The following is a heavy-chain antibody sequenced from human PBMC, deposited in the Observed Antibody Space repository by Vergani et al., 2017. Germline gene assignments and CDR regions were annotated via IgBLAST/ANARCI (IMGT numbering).Heavy chain of an antibody. J-gene: IGHJ4*02. V-gene: IGHV3-15*01. Sequence: EVQLVESGGGLVKPGGSLRLSCAASGFTFSNAWMSWVRQAPGTGLEWVGRIKSKTDGGTTDYAAPVKGRFTISRDDSKNKLYLQMNSLKTEDTAVYYCTTDGARRITIFGVVIFDYWGQGTLVTVSS. CDR2: IKSKTDGGTT. CDR3: TTDGARRITIFGVVIFDY. CDR1: GFTFSNAW. D-gene: IGHD3-3*01.